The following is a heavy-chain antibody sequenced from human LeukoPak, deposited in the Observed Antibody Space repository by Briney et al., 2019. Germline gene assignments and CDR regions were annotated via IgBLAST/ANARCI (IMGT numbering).Heavy chain of an antibody. CDR2: IYPGDSDT. CDR3: ARQSIAVAGGFDY. J-gene: IGHJ4*02. Sequence: GESLQISCKGAGYSFTSYWIGWGRQLPGKGLGGMGIIYPGDSDTRYSPSFQGQVTISADKSISTAFLQWSSLKASDTAMYYCARQSIAVAGGFDYWGQGTLVTVSS. V-gene: IGHV5-51*01. D-gene: IGHD6-19*01. CDR1: GYSFTSYW.